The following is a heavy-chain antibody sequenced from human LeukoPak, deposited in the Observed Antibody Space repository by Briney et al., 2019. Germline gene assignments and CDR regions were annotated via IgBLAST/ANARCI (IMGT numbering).Heavy chain of an antibody. CDR2: IYYSGST. CDR3: ARPRDPYYYDSSGRDDAFDI. J-gene: IGHJ3*02. CDR1: GGSISSSSYY. Sequence: SETLSLTCTVSGGSISSSSYYWGWIRQPPGKGLEWIGSIYYSGSTYYSPSLKSRVTISVDTSKNQFSLKLSSVTAADTAVYYCARPRDPYYYDSSGRDDAFDIWGQGTMVTVSS. V-gene: IGHV4-39*01. D-gene: IGHD3-22*01.